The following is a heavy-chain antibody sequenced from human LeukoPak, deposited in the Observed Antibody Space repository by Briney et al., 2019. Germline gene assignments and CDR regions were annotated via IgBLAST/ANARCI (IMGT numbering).Heavy chain of an antibody. Sequence: GGSLRLSCAASGFTFSSYWMSWVRQAPGEGLEWVANIKEDGSEKYYVDSVKGRFTISRDNAKNSLYLQMNSLRAEDTAVYYCARDSAYSEIWTGRRFDYWGQGTLVTVSS. CDR2: IKEDGSEK. CDR1: GFTFSSYW. V-gene: IGHV3-7*01. D-gene: IGHD3-9*01. CDR3: ARDSAYSEIWTGRRFDY. J-gene: IGHJ4*02.